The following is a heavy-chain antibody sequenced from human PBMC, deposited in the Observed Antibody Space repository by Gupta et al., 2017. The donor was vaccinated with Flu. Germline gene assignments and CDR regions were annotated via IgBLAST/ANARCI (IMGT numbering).Heavy chain of an antibody. Sequence: EVQLVESGGGLVKPGGSLRLSCAASGFAFSSYTLKWVRQAPGKGLEWVSSISSRSTYIYYADSVKGRFTISRDNAKNSVYLQMSSLRAEDTAVYYCARDLPPTLWGQGTLVTVSS. CDR1: GFAFSSYT. CDR2: ISSRSTYI. V-gene: IGHV3-21*01. CDR3: ARDLPPTL. D-gene: IGHD3-16*01. J-gene: IGHJ4*02.